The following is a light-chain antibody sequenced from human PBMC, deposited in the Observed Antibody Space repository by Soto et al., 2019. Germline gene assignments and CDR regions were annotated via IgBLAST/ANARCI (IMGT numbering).Light chain of an antibody. Sequence: QSVLTQPASXSGSPGQSITISCTGTSSDVGGYNYVSWYQHHPGKAPKLIIYDVSNRPSGVSIRFSGSKSDNTASLTISGLQPEDEADYHCSSYTTSNTRQIVFGTGTKVTVL. V-gene: IGLV2-14*03. CDR2: DVS. J-gene: IGLJ1*01. CDR1: SSDVGGYNY. CDR3: SSYTTSNTRQIV.